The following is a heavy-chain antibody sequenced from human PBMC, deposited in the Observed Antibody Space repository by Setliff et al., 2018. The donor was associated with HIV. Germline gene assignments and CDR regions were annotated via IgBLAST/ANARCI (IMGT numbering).Heavy chain of an antibody. CDR3: ARAPFPVAGFGYFDH. D-gene: IGHD6-19*01. V-gene: IGHV4-4*07. CDR1: GGSISNYY. CDR2: IFSSGNT. J-gene: IGHJ4*02. Sequence: PSETLSLTCEVSGGSISNYYWSWIRQPAGKGLEWIGRIFSSGNTYYNPPLKSRVTMSVDTSKNQFSLNLNSMTAADTAIYYCARAPFPVAGFGYFDHWGQGTQVTVSS.